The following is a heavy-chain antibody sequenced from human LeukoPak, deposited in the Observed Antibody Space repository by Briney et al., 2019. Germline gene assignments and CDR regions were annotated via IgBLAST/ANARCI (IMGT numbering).Heavy chain of an antibody. J-gene: IGHJ4*02. Sequence: GGSLRLSCAASGFTFSSYGMHWVRQAPGKGLEWVAVISYDGSNKYYADSVKGRFTISRDNSKNTLYLQMSSLRAEDTAVYYCAKDSGSSGYPRGFDYWGQGTLVTVSS. V-gene: IGHV3-30*18. CDR2: ISYDGSNK. D-gene: IGHD3-22*01. CDR1: GFTFSSYG. CDR3: AKDSGSSGYPRGFDY.